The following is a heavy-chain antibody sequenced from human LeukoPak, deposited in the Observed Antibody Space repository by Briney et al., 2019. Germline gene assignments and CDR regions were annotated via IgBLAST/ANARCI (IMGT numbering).Heavy chain of an antibody. J-gene: IGHJ4*02. CDR2: IHSSGST. CDR1: GGSISSGSYY. V-gene: IGHV4-61*02. Sequence: PSQTLSLTCTVSGGSISSGSYYWSWIRQPAGKGLEWVGRIHSSGSTNYNPSLKSRVTISVDTSKNQFSLKLSSVTAADTAVYYCARGSGYDTSGDYYAFDYLGQGTLVTVSS. D-gene: IGHD3-22*01. CDR3: ARGSGYDTSGDYYAFDY.